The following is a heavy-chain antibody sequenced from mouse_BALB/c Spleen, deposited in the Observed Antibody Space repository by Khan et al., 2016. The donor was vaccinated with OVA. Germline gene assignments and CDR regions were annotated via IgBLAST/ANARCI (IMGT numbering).Heavy chain of an antibody. CDR2: IWGGGGT. D-gene: IGHD2-14*01. V-gene: IGHV2-6-4*01. CDR1: AFSLSRYN. CDR3: ARAYYRYDGYYAMDY. J-gene: IGHJ4*01. Sequence: QVQLKESGPGLVAPSQSLSITCTVSAFSLSRYNIHWVRQPPGKGLEWLGMIWGGGGTDYNSTLKSRLNISKDNSKSQVFLKMNSLQTDDTAMYYCARAYYRYDGYYAMDYWGQGTSVTDSS.